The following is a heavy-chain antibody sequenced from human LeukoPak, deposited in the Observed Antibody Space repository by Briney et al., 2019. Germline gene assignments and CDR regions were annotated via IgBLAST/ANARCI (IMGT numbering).Heavy chain of an antibody. D-gene: IGHD1-7*01. CDR1: GYTFTDYA. CDR3: ASILTGTNYAFDI. CDR2: INPNSGGT. Sequence: ASVKVSCKPSGYTFTDYAINWVRQAPGQGLEWMGRINPNSGGTNYAQKFQGRVTMTRDTSISTAYMELSRLRSDDTAVYYCASILTGTNYAFDIWGQGTMVTVSS. J-gene: IGHJ3*02. V-gene: IGHV1-2*06.